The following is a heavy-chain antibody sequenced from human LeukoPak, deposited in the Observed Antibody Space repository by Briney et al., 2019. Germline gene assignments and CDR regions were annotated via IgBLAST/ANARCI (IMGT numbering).Heavy chain of an antibody. D-gene: IGHD7-27*01. Sequence: ASVKVSCKASGYTFTCYYMHWVRQAPGQGLEWMGWINPNSGGTNYAQKFQGRVTMTRDTSISTAYMELSRLRSDDTAVYYCARDVSVWGSVYGMDVWGQGTTVTVS. CDR1: GYTFTCYY. CDR2: INPNSGGT. J-gene: IGHJ6*02. CDR3: ARDVSVWGSVYGMDV. V-gene: IGHV1-2*02.